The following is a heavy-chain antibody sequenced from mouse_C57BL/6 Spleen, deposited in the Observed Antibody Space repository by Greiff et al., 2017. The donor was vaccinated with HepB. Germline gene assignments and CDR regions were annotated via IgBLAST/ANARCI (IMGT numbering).Heavy chain of an antibody. Sequence: EVKLVESGGDLVKPGGSLKLSCAASGFTFSSYGMSWVRQTPDKRLEWVATISSGGSYTYYPDGVKGRFTISRDNAKNTLYLQMSSLKSEDTAMYYCARYDYDGDYFDYWGQGTTLTVSS. CDR2: ISSGGSYT. CDR1: GFTFSSYG. D-gene: IGHD2-4*01. CDR3: ARYDYDGDYFDY. J-gene: IGHJ2*01. V-gene: IGHV5-6*01.